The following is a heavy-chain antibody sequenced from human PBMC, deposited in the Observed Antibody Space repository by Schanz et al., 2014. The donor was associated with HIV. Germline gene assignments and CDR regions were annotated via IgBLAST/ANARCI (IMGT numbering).Heavy chain of an antibody. CDR2: ISGSSSTI. CDR1: GFTFSTYA. V-gene: IGHV3-48*02. D-gene: IGHD3-3*01. J-gene: IGHJ6*02. CDR3: AREAYYFDFWNGQYYYYGLDV. Sequence: EVQLLESGGGVVQPGGSLRLSCAASGFTFSTYAMTWVRQTPGKGLEWISYISGSSSTIYYAGSVKGRFTISRDNAKNSLFLQMNSLKDDDTAVYYCAREAYYFDFWNGQYYYYGLDVWGQGTTVTVSS.